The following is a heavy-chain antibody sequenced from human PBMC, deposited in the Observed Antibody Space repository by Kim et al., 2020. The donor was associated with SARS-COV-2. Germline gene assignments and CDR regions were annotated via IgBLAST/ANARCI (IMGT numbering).Heavy chain of an antibody. Sequence: GGSLRLSCAGSGFSFSPYWMFWVRQTPGKGLEWVANINQDGKKKYYVDSVKDRFTISRDNAENSLYLQMNSLRAEDTAVYFCTRDLNYYDSGTYYDVFDLWGQGTVVTVSS. CDR1: GFSFSPYW. CDR3: TRDLNYYDSGTYYDVFDL. V-gene: IGHV3-7*01. D-gene: IGHD3-10*01. CDR2: INQDGKKK. J-gene: IGHJ3*01.